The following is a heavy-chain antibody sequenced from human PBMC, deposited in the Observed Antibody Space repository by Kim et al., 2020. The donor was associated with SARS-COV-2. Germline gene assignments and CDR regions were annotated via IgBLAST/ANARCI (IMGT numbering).Heavy chain of an antibody. CDR2: INAGNGDT. Sequence: ASVKVSCKASGSAFTGYAIHWVRQAPGQRFEWMGWINAGNGDTKYSQKFQDRITITRDTSASTAYMELSSLSSEDTAVYYCARGYCSSTSCQYYLDYWGQGTLVTVSS. CDR1: GSAFTGYA. J-gene: IGHJ4*02. CDR3: ARGYCSSTSCQYYLDY. V-gene: IGHV1-3*01. D-gene: IGHD2-2*01.